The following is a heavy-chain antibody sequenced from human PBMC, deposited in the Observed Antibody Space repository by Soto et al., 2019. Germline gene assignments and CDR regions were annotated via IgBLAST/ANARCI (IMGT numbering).Heavy chain of an antibody. CDR2: ISSGSSPT. CDR1: GFTFSTYS. CDR3: ARGASYGMDV. V-gene: IGHV3-48*01. Sequence: GGSLRLSCAASGFTFSTYSMNWVRQAPGKGLEWVSYISSGSSPTYYADSVKGRFTISRDNAKNSLYLQMNSLRAEDTAVYYCARGASYGMDVWGQGTTVTVSS. J-gene: IGHJ6*02.